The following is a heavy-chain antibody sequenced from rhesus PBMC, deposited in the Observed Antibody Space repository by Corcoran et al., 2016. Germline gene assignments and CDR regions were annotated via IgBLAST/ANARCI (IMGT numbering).Heavy chain of an antibody. CDR3: TRSPYLDWFRFDV. J-gene: IGHJ5-1*01. D-gene: IGHD3-3*01. V-gene: IGHV3S4*01. CDR2: ISNTDKTI. CDR1: GCTFSSYD. Sequence: EVQLVESGGGLVQPGGSLRLSCAASGCTFSSYDMSWVRQALGKGLEWFSSISNTDKTINYADSVKGRFTISRDNAKTSLSLQMNSLKTEDTAVYYCTRSPYLDWFRFDVWGPGVLVTVSS.